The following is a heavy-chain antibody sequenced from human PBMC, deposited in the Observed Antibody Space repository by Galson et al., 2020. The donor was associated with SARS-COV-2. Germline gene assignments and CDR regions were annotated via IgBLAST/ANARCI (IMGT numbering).Heavy chain of an antibody. CDR3: AREWGDINSSVFDY. CDR2: INPSGDIP. J-gene: IGHJ4*02. V-gene: IGHV1-46*04. Sequence: ASVKVSCKASGYTVISFYIHWVRQAHGQGLEWMGVINPSGDIPSYAQKLRGRVTVTRDMSTQTVYMELSSLTSEDTAVYYCAREWGDINSSVFDYWGQGSLVVVSS. D-gene: IGHD2-21*01. CDR1: GYTVISFY.